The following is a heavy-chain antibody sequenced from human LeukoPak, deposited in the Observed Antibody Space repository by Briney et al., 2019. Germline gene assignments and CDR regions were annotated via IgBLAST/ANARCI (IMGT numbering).Heavy chain of an antibody. CDR2: IRYDGSNK. V-gene: IGHV3-30*02. J-gene: IGHJ6*03. Sequence: PGGSLRLSCAASGFTFSSYGRRWVRQAPGKGLEWVAFIRYDGSNKYYADSVKGRFTISRDNTRNTGYLQVNSHGAEEAAVYYCPQHGPKLPPPYYYYYYMDVWGEGTTVTLS. D-gene: IGHD2-15*01. CDR1: GFTFSSYG. CDR3: PQHGPKLPPPYYYYYYMDV.